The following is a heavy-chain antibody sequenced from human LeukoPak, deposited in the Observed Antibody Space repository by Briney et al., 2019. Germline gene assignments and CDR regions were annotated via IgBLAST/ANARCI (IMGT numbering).Heavy chain of an antibody. Sequence: SETLSLTCAVYGGSFSGYYWSWIRQPPGKGLEWIGEINHSGSTNYNPSLKSRVTISVDTSKNQFSLKLSSVTAADTAVHYCARGPDFWSGYRLFYYYYMDVWGKGTTVTVSS. CDR3: ARGPDFWSGYRLFYYYYMDV. J-gene: IGHJ6*03. CDR2: INHSGST. CDR1: GGSFSGYY. D-gene: IGHD3-3*01. V-gene: IGHV4-34*01.